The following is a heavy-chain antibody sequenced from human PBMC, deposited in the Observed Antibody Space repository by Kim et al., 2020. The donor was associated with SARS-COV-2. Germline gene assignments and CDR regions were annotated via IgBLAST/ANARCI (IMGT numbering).Heavy chain of an antibody. CDR2: IYIGDSK. Sequence: GGSLRLSCAASGFTVSNNYMNWVRQAPGKGLEWVSVIYIGDSKYYADSVKGRFAISRDNSKNTLYLHMNSLSVEDTAVYYCARGFQQLEFYYYGMDVWGQGTTVTVSS. V-gene: IGHV3-53*01. CDR3: ARGFQQLEFYYYGMDV. D-gene: IGHD6-13*01. CDR1: GFTVSNNY. J-gene: IGHJ6*02.